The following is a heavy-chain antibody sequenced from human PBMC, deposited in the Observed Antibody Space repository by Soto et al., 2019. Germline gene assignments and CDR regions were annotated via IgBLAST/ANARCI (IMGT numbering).Heavy chain of an antibody. Sequence: LSLPCTVYGGSLRSSIYYWGLIREPPGKGLEWIGSIYYSGSTYYNPSLKSRLTISVATSKNQLSLKLSSVTAADTAVYYCARPAAGLPYFDYWGQGTLVTVSS. CDR2: IYYSGST. CDR3: ARPAAGLPYFDY. D-gene: IGHD6-13*01. CDR1: GGSLRSSIYY. V-gene: IGHV4-39*01. J-gene: IGHJ4*02.